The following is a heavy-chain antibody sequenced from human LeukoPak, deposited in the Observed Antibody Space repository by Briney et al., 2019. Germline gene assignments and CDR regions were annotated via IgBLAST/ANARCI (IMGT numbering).Heavy chain of an antibody. Sequence: SETLSLTCTVSGGSISSYYWSWIRQPPGKGLEWIGYIYYSGSTNYNPSLTSRVTISVDTSKNQFSLKLSSMTAADTAVYYCAGALLGGSPNYYYYGMDVWGQGTTVTVSS. CDR2: IYYSGST. CDR1: GGSISSYY. D-gene: IGHD1-26*01. J-gene: IGHJ6*02. CDR3: AGALLGGSPNYYYYGMDV. V-gene: IGHV4-59*01.